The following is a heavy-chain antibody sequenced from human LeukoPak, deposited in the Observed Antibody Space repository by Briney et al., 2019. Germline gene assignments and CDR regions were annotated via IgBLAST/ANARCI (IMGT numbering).Heavy chain of an antibody. V-gene: IGHV1-2*02. J-gene: IGHJ4*02. CDR2: INPNSGGT. CDR3: ARDGYSYAQGLDY. CDR1: GYTFTGYY. Sequence: GASVKVSCKASGYTFTGYYMHWVRQAPGQGLEWMGWINPNSGGTNYAQKFQGRVTMTRDTSISTAYMELSRPRSDDTAVYYCARDGYSYAQGLDYWGQGTLVTVSS. D-gene: IGHD5-18*01.